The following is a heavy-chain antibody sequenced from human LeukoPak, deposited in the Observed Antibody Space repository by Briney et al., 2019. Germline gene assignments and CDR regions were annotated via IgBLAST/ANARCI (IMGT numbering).Heavy chain of an antibody. V-gene: IGHV1-18*01. CDR2: FSAYNGVT. Sequence: GASVKVSCKASGYPFFSSGINWVRQAPGQGLEWLGWFSAYNGVTHYARKFRGRLTITTDTSTSTAYMELRSLRSDDTAIYYCARLRDCSDTGCANFYFYMDIWGKGTAITVSS. J-gene: IGHJ6*03. CDR1: GYPFFSSG. D-gene: IGHD2-21*01. CDR3: ARLRDCSDTGCANFYFYMDI.